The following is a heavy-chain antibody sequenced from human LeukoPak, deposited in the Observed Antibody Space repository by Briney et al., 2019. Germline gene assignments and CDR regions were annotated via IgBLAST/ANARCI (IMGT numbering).Heavy chain of an antibody. CDR2: IYSGGST. D-gene: IGHD3-22*01. V-gene: IGHV3-53*01. CDR1: GFTVSSNY. Sequence: GGSLRLSCAASGFTVSSNYMSWVRQAPGKGLEWVSIIYSGGSTYYADSVKGRFTISRDNSKNTLYLQMNSLRAEDTAVYYCARDLYRIVVVPHYFDYWGQGTLVTVSS. J-gene: IGHJ4*02. CDR3: ARDLYRIVVVPHYFDY.